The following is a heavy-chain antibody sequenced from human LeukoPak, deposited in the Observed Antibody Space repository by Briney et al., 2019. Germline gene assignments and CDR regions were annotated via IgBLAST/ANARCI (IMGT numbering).Heavy chain of an antibody. Sequence: PGGSLRLSCAASGFTFSSYGMHWVRQAPGKGLEWVAFIRYDGSNKYYADSVKGRFTISRDNSKNTLYLQMNSLRAEDTAVYYCAKDEVVTAPFAYYYYYYMDVWGKGTTVTISS. V-gene: IGHV3-30*02. J-gene: IGHJ6*03. D-gene: IGHD2-21*02. CDR1: GFTFSSYG. CDR3: AKDEVVTAPFAYYYYYYMDV. CDR2: IRYDGSNK.